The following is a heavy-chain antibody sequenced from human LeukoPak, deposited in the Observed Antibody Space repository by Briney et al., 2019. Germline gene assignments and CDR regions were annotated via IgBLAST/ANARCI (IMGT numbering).Heavy chain of an antibody. CDR3: ARDLPYCTNGVCYIDRYYYYGMDV. D-gene: IGHD2-8*01. CDR1: GYTFTSYG. V-gene: IGHV1-18*01. CDR2: ISAYNGNT. J-gene: IGHJ6*02. Sequence: ASVKVSCKASGYTFTSYGISWVRQAPGQRLEWMGWISAYNGNTNYAQKLQGRVTMTTDTSTSTAYMELRSLRSDDTAVYYCARDLPYCTNGVCYIDRYYYYGMDVWGQGTTVTVSS.